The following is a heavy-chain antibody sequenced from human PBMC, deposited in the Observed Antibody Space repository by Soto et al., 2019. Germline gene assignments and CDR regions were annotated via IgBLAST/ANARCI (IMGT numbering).Heavy chain of an antibody. V-gene: IGHV1-18*01. J-gene: IGHJ4*02. Sequence: ASVKVSCKASGYTFTSYGISWVRQAPGQGLEWMGWISAYNGNTNYAQKLQGRVTMTTDTSTSTAYMELRSLRSDDTAVYYCARVVITFGGVIVIGRGYFDYWGQGTLVTV. CDR2: ISAYNGNT. D-gene: IGHD3-16*02. CDR1: GYTFTSYG. CDR3: ARVVITFGGVIVIGRGYFDY.